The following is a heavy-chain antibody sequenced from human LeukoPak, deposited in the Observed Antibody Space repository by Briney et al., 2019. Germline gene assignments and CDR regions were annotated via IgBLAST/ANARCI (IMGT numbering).Heavy chain of an antibody. V-gene: IGHV4-30-4*01. Sequence: PSETLSLTCTVSGGSISSGDYYWSWIRQPPGKGLEWIGYIYYSGSTYYNPSLKSRVTISVDTSKNQFSLKLSSVTAADTAVYYCARGYRTPYYGSGSPCYYYYGMDVWGQGTTVTVSS. J-gene: IGHJ6*02. CDR2: IYYSGST. CDR3: ARGYRTPYYGSGSPCYYYYGMDV. CDR1: GGSISSGDYY. D-gene: IGHD3-10*01.